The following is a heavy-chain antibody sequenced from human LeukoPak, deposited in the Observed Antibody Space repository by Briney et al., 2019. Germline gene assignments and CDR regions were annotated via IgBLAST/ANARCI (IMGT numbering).Heavy chain of an antibody. CDR1: RGSISPDH. D-gene: IGHD1-26*01. CDR3: ARLVDGIYTRLDS. V-gene: IGHV4-59*08. CDR2: IFYTGRA. J-gene: IGHJ4*02. Sequence: PSETLSLTCTVSRGSISPDHCAWIRQPPGKGLEWIGYIFYTGRARYNPSLESRVTLTVDMSKNQVSPKLTSVTAADTAIYYCARLVDGIYTRLDSWGQGTLVTVSS.